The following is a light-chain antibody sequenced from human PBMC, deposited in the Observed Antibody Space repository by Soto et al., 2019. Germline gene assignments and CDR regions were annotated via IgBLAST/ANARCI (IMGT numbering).Light chain of an antibody. Sequence: DIQMTQSPSPLSASIGDRVTITCRASQSIDNWLAWYQQKPGRAPQLLIYGASRVKTGVPSRFTASGSGTEFTLTINTLQADDSATYFCQHYNGYPYTFG. CDR1: QSIDNW. J-gene: IGKJ2*01. CDR2: GAS. CDR3: QHYNGYPYT. V-gene: IGKV1-5*01.